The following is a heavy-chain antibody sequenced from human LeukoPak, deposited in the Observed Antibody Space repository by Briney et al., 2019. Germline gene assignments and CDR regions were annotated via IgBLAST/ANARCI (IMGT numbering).Heavy chain of an antibody. J-gene: IGHJ4*02. CDR2: IYNSGNT. V-gene: IGHV4-59*02. CDR1: GGSGSSYF. CDR3: ARVSGSGWYYSDH. Sequence: SETLSHTCTVSGGSGSSYFWSWVRQSPEKGLEWIGYIYNSGNTNYNPSLKSRVTISRDMSRNRFSLKVRSVTPADTAVYYCARVSGSGWYYSDHRGQGALVTVSS. D-gene: IGHD6-19*01.